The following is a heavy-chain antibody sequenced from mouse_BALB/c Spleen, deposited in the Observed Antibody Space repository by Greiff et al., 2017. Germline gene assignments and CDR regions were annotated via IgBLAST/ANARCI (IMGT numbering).Heavy chain of an antibody. D-gene: IGHD2-14*01. CDR3: AIFLYRYDVDV. Sequence: EVKLVESGPGLVKPSQSLSLTCTVTGYSITSDYAWNWIRQFPGNKLEWMGYISYSGSTSYNPSLKSRISITRDTSKNQFFLQLNSVTTEDTATYYCAIFLYRYDVDVWGAGTTVTVSS. CDR1: GYSITSDYA. V-gene: IGHV3-2*02. CDR2: ISYSGST. J-gene: IGHJ1*01.